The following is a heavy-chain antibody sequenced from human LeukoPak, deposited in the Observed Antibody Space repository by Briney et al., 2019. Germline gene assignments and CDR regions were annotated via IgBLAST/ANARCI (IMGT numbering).Heavy chain of an antibody. D-gene: IGHD3-3*01. CDR2: ISWNSGSI. J-gene: IGHJ6*03. Sequence: PGGSLRLSCAASGFTFDDYAMHWVRQAPGKGLEWVSGISWNSGSIGYADSVKGRFTISRDNAKDSLYLQMNSLRAEDTAVYYCARFWSGSFYMDVWGKGTTVTVSS. CDR1: GFTFDDYA. CDR3: ARFWSGSFYMDV. V-gene: IGHV3-9*01.